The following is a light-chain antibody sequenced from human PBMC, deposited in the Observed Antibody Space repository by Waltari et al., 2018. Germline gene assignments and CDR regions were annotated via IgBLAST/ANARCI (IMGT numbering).Light chain of an antibody. V-gene: IGKV3-20*01. CDR2: GAS. J-gene: IGKJ1*01. CDR3: QNHERLPAT. Sequence: EVVLTQSPGTLSLSSGATATLSCRASQNIGRYLVWYQQKSGQAPRLLIYGASTRATGIPDRFSGSGSGTDFSLTISRLEAEDFAVYYCQNHERLPATFGQGTKVEIK. CDR1: QNIGRY.